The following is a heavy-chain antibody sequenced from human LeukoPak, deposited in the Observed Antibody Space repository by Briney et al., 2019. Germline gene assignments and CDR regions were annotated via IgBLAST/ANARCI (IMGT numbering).Heavy chain of an antibody. V-gene: IGHV4-39*01. CDR3: ARQDLNDYGDDDAFDI. CDR2: FYYSGST. Sequence: SETLSLTCTVSGGSITSSSYYWGWIRQPPGKGLEWIGNFYYSGSTYYNPSLKSRVTISVDTSKSQFSLKLSSVTAADTAVYYCARQDLNDYGDDDAFDIWGQGTMVTVSS. J-gene: IGHJ3*02. CDR1: GGSITSSSYY. D-gene: IGHD4-17*01.